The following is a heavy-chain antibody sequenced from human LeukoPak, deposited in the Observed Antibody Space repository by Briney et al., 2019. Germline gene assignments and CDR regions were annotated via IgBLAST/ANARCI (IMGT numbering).Heavy chain of an antibody. CDR1: GGSISSSTYY. J-gene: IGHJ4*02. D-gene: IGHD5-24*01. CDR2: MYYSGST. V-gene: IGHV4-39*01. CDR3: PRLTDGYNNLSPFDY. Sequence: PSETLSLTCTVSGGSISSSTYYWGWIRQPPGKGLEWIGSMYYSGSTYYNSSLKSRVTMFVDTSKDQFSLKLISVTAADTAVYYCPRLTDGYNNLSPFDYWGQGTLVTVSS.